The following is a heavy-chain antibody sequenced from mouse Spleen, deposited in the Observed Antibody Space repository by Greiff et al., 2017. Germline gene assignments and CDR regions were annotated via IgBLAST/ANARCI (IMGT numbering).Heavy chain of an antibody. J-gene: IGHJ4*01. CDR3: AITGTYAMDY. D-gene: IGHD4-1*01. Sequence: VQLQQSGAELARPGASVKMSCKASGYTFTSYTMHWVKQRPGQGLEWIGYINPSSGYTKYNQKFKDKATLTADKSSSTAYMQLSSLTSEDSAVYYCAITGTYAMDYWGQGTSVTVSS. CDR2: INPSSGYT. CDR1: GYTFTSYT. V-gene: IGHV1-4*01.